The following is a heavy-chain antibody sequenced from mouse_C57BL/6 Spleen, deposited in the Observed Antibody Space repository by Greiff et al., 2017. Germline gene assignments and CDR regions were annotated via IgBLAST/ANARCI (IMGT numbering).Heavy chain of an antibody. Sequence: EVQLQESGPGLVKPSQSLSLTCSVTGYSITSGYYWNWIRQFPGNKLEWMGYISYDGSNNYNPSLKNLISLTRDTSKNQFFLKLNSVTTEDTATYYCARGNWDTYYAMDYWGQGTSVTVSS. D-gene: IGHD4-1*02. CDR2: ISYDGSN. J-gene: IGHJ4*01. CDR3: ARGNWDTYYAMDY. V-gene: IGHV3-6*01. CDR1: GYSITSGYY.